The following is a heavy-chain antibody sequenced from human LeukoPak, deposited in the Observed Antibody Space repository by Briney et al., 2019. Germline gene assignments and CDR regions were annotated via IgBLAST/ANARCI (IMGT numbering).Heavy chain of an antibody. D-gene: IGHD3/OR15-3a*01. CDR2: ISGSGGST. V-gene: IGHV3-23*01. CDR1: GFTFSTFA. CDR3: AKDVVDTDAFDI. Sequence: GGSMRLSCAASGFTFSTFAMIWVRQPPGKGLEWVSAISGSGGSTYYADSVKGRFTISRDNSKNTLYLQMNSLRAEDTAVYYCAKDVVDTDAFDIWGQGTMVTVSS. J-gene: IGHJ3*02.